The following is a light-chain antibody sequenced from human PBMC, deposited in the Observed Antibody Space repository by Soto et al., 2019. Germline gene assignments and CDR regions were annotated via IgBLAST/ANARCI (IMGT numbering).Light chain of an antibody. V-gene: IGLV2-23*01. CDR1: SSDIGAYNS. J-gene: IGLJ1*01. CDR3: CSSAPESTYV. CDR2: KGT. Sequence: QSALSQPASVSGSPGQSITISCTVTSSDIGAYNSVSWYQQHPHRAPQVIIYKGTQRPSGVSNRFSGSTSGNAASLRISALQADDEADYFCCSSAPESTYVFGTGTKVTVL.